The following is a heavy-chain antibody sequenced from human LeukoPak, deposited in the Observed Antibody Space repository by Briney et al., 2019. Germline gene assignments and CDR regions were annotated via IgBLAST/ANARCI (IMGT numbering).Heavy chain of an antibody. D-gene: IGHD4-17*01. CDR3: ARVKEDYGTYYYYYYMDV. CDR1: GGSISSYY. Sequence: SETLSLTCTVSGGSISSYYWSWIRQPPGKGLEWIGYIYYSGSTNYNPSLKSRDTISVDTSKNQFSLKLSSVTAADTAVYYCARVKEDYGTYYYYYYMDVWGKGTTVTVSS. J-gene: IGHJ6*03. V-gene: IGHV4-59*01. CDR2: IYYSGST.